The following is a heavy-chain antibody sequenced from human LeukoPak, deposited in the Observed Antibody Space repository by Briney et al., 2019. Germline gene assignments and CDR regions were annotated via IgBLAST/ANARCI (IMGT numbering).Heavy chain of an antibody. CDR2: IWYDGSNK. D-gene: IGHD2-15*01. J-gene: IGHJ4*02. Sequence: QTGGSLRLSCAASGFTFSSYGMHWVRQAPGKGLEWVAIIWYDGSNKYYADSVRGRFTISRDNSKNTLYLQMNSLRAEDTAVYYCATDRTRDCSGGSCYRNYFDYWGQGTLVTVSS. CDR1: GFTFSSYG. CDR3: ATDRTRDCSGGSCYRNYFDY. V-gene: IGHV3-30*02.